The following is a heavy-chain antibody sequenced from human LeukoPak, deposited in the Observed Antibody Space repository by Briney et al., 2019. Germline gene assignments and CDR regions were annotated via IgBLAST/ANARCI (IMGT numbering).Heavy chain of an antibody. V-gene: IGHV3-74*01. D-gene: IGHD3-10*01. CDR2: INSDGSIT. Sequence: GGSLRLSCAASGFTLSSYWMYWVRQAPGKGLVWVSNINSDGSITRYADSVKGRFTISRDNAKNTLYLQMNSLRAEDTAVYYCAKFSDPGGWGQGTLVTVSS. CDR3: AKFSDPGG. CDR1: GFTLSSYW. J-gene: IGHJ4*02.